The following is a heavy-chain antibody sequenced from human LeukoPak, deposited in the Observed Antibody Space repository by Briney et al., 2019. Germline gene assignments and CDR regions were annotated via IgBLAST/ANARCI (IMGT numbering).Heavy chain of an antibody. CDR3: ARRLSGCSGGGCAYGFDI. D-gene: IGHD2-15*01. V-gene: IGHV1-2*02. CDR1: GYTFSDHC. J-gene: IGHJ3*02. Sequence: ASVKVSCKASGYTFSDHCIHCVRQAPGQGLEWMGWINPKSGGTNYAQKFRDRVTMTRDTSISTAYVELSGLRSDDTAVYYCARRLSGCSGGGCAYGFDIWCQGTMVTVSS. CDR2: INPKSGGT.